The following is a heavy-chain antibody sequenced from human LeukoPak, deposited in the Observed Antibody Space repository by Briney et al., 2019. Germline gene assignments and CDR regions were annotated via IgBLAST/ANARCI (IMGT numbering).Heavy chain of an antibody. D-gene: IGHD6-19*01. CDR2: IYYSGST. CDR1: GGSISSYY. CDR3: ARAISSGWFNWFDP. J-gene: IGHJ5*02. V-gene: IGHV4-59*01. Sequence: DPSETLSLTCTVSGGSISSYYWSWIRQPPGKGLEWIGYIYYSGSTNYNPSLKSRVTISVDTSKNQFSLKLSSVTAADTAVYYCARAISSGWFNWFDPWGQGTLVTVSS.